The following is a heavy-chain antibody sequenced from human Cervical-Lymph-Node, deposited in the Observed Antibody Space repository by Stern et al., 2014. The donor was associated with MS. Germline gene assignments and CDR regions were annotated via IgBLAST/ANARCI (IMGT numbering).Heavy chain of an antibody. CDR2: MNQDGAER. CDR1: GFTFSNYW. D-gene: IGHD1-26*01. Sequence: EVQLLESGGGLVQSGGSLRLSCVASGFTFSNYWMTWVRQVPGKGLEWVANMNQDGAERNYVDSVKGRFTISRDNAKNSLFLQMNSLRAEDTAVYYCTTNTGDDWGQGTLVTVSA. J-gene: IGHJ4*02. CDR3: TTNTGDD. V-gene: IGHV3-7*01.